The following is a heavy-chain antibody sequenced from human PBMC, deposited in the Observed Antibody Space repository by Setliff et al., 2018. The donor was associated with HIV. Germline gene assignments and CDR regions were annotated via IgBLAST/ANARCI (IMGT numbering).Heavy chain of an antibody. CDR1: GGTFSSYA. J-gene: IGHJ1*01. D-gene: IGHD3-22*01. CDR2: IIPIFNTA. V-gene: IGHV1-69*06. CDR3: ARDPFPSTNYYDSSMYPFAQFFQH. Sequence: SVKVSCKASGGTFSSYAISWVRQAPGQGLEWMGGIIPIFNTANYAQKFQGRVTITADKSTTTAYMELKNLESEDTAVYYCARDPFPSTNYYDSSMYPFAQFFQHWGQGTPVTVSS.